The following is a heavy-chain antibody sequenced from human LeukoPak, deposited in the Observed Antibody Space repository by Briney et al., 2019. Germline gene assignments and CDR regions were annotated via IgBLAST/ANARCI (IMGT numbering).Heavy chain of an antibody. CDR2: LYTGGNT. J-gene: IGHJ4*02. Sequence: QPGGSLRLSCAASGFTVNSNYMSWVRQAPGKGLEWVSVLYTGGNTLYADSVTGRFTISRDNSKNTLYLQINSLRAEDTAVYYCARIRGASGWYYFDYWGQGTLVTVSS. CDR1: GFTVNSNY. CDR3: ARIRGASGWYYFDY. V-gene: IGHV3-53*01. D-gene: IGHD6-19*01.